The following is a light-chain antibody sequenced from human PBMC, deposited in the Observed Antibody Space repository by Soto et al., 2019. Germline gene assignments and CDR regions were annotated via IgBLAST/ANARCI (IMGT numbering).Light chain of an antibody. CDR2: EVS. CDR3: CSYAGSSTAYV. J-gene: IGLJ1*01. Sequence: QSVLPQPASVSGSPGQSITISCTGTSSDVGSYNLVSWYQQHPCKAPKLMIYEVSKRPSGVSNRFSGSKSGNTASLTISGLQAEDEADYYCCSYAGSSTAYVFGTGTKVTVL. V-gene: IGLV2-23*02. CDR1: SSDVGSYNL.